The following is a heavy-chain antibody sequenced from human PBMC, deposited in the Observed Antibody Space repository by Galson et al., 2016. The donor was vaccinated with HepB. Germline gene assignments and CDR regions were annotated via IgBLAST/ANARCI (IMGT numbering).Heavy chain of an antibody. CDR3: ARDGPEEVIRPPLGY. J-gene: IGHJ4*02. V-gene: IGHV4-4*02. Sequence: ETLSPTCAVSGGSISSSNWWSWLRQPPGKGLEWIGEIHHSGSTNYNPPRKSRLTISVDKSKNQFSLKQSSVTAADTAVYYCARDGPEEVIRPPLGYWGQGTLVTVSS. CDR1: GGSISSSNW. D-gene: IGHD3-22*01. CDR2: IHHSGST.